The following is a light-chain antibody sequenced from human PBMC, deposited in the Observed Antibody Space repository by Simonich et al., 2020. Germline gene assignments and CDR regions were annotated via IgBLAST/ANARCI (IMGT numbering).Light chain of an antibody. V-gene: IGLV3-25*03. CDR3: QSADSSGTWV. J-gene: IGLJ3*02. CDR1: ALPKQY. CDR2: KDS. Sequence: SYELTQPPSVSVSPGQTARITCSGDALPKQYAYWYKQKPGQAPVLVIYKDSERPSGFPERFSCSSSGTTVTFTISGGQAEDEADYYCQSADSSGTWVFGGGTKLTVL.